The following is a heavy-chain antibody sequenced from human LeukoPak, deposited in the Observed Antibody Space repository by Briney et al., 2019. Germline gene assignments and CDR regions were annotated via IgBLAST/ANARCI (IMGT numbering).Heavy chain of an antibody. CDR1: GFTVRNNY. Sequence: PGGSLRLSCAASGFTVRNNYMSWVREAPGKGLEGVSVIYSGGSTYYADSVKGRFTNSRDNCKNTLYIQMNSLRAEDTAVYFCATGERMVRGDGVDYWGQGTLVTVSS. CDR2: IYSGGST. V-gene: IGHV3-66*01. CDR3: ATGERMVRGDGVDY. J-gene: IGHJ4*02. D-gene: IGHD3-10*01.